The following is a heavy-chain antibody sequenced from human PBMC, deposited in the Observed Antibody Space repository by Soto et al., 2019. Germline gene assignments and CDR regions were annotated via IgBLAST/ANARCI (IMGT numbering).Heavy chain of an antibody. CDR3: ARRTPFSDPPKFYYYYYMDV. J-gene: IGHJ6*03. CDR2: MNPNSGNT. V-gene: IGHV1-8*01. Sequence: ASVKVSCKASGYTFTSYDINWVRQATGQGLEWMGWMNPNSGNTGYAQKFQGRVTMTRNTSISTAYMELSSLRSEDTAVYYCARRTPFSDPPKFYYYYYMDVWGKGTTVTVSS. CDR1: GYTFTSYD.